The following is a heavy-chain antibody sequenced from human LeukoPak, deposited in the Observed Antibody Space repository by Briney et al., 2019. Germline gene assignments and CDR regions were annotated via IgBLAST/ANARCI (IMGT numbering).Heavy chain of an antibody. V-gene: IGHV1-18*01. D-gene: IGHD3-22*01. CDR2: ISAYNGNT. J-gene: IGHJ6*03. CDR3: ARVNPVSYYYDSSGYLRNSVFDTNYYYYYMDV. CDR1: GYTFTSYG. Sequence: ASVKVSCKASGYTFTSYGISWVRQAPGQGLEWMGWISAYNGNTNYAQKLQGRVTMTTDTSTSTAYMELRSLRSDDTAVYYCARVNPVSYYYDSSGYLRNSVFDTNYYYYYMDVWGKGTTVTVSS.